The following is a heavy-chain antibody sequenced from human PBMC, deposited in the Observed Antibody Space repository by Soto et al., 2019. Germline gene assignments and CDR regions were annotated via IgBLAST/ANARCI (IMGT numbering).Heavy chain of an antibody. CDR1: GFTLSGVD. Sequence: ESGGGVVQPGTSLRLSCSASGFTLSGVDMHWVRQAPGKGLGWVAVMSYDGRNQYYADSVKGRFTVSRDSSKSTLYLQMNSLRTEDAAVYYCAKGGWYTSSSRSDCWGQGTLVTVSS. D-gene: IGHD6-6*01. CDR3: AKGGWYTSSSRSDC. V-gene: IGHV3-30*18. CDR2: MSYDGRNQ. J-gene: IGHJ4*02.